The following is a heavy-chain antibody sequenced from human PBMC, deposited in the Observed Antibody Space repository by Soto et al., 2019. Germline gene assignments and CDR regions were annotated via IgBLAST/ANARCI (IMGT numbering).Heavy chain of an antibody. CDR2: INHSGST. V-gene: IGHV4-34*01. D-gene: IGHD6-13*01. J-gene: IGHJ4*02. CDR1: GGSFSGYY. CDR3: ARGTNSSSFTRHFDY. Sequence: SETLSLTCAVYGGSFSGYYWSWIRQPPGKGLEWIGEINHSGSTNYNPSLKSRVTISVDTSKNQFSLKLSSVTAADTAVYYCARGTNSSSFTRHFDYWGQGTLVTVSS.